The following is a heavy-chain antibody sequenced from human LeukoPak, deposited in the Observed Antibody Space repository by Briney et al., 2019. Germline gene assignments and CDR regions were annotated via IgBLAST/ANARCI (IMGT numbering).Heavy chain of an antibody. J-gene: IGHJ3*02. D-gene: IGHD3-22*01. CDR1: GFTFSDYY. CDR3: AKSPFTMIVRVGAFDI. Sequence: PGGSLRLSCAASGFTFSDYYMSWIRQAPGKGLEWVSYISSSGSTIYYADSVKGRFTISRDNAKNSLYLQMNSLRVEDTAVYYCAKSPFTMIVRVGAFDIWGQGTMVTVSS. V-gene: IGHV3-11*04. CDR2: ISSSGSTI.